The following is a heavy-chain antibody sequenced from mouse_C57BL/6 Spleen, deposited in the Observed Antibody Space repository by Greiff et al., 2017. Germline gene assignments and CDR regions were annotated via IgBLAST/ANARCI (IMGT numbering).Heavy chain of an antibody. Sequence: VQLQQPGAELVKPGASVKLSCKASGYTFTSYWMHWVKPRPGRGLEWIGRIDPNSGGTKYNEKFKSKATLTIDKPSSTAYMQLISLTSEDSAVYYCARGGDSDYVYAMDYWGQGTSVTVSS. V-gene: IGHV1-72*01. CDR3: ARGGDSDYVYAMDY. J-gene: IGHJ4*01. CDR2: IDPNSGGT. D-gene: IGHD2-5*01. CDR1: GYTFTSYW.